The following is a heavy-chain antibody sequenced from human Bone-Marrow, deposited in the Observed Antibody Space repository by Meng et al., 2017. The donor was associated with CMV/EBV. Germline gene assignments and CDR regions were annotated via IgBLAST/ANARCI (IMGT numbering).Heavy chain of an antibody. Sequence: GESLKISCAASGFTVSNNYMIWVRQAPGRGLEWVSVIHSGGKTEYSDSLQGRFTISRDNSKNTLYLQMNSLRAEDTAVYYCASMVGGGYFDYWGQGTLVTVSS. CDR2: IHSGGKT. CDR1: GFTVSNNY. D-gene: IGHD4-23*01. J-gene: IGHJ4*02. CDR3: ASMVGGGYFDY. V-gene: IGHV3-53*01.